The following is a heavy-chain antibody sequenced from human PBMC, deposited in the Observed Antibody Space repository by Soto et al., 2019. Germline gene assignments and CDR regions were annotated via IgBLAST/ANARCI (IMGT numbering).Heavy chain of an antibody. Sequence: SVTLSLTCTVSGGSISSYYWSWIRQPPGKGLEWIGYIHYNGNTKHNPSLKSRVTMSLDTSKNQFSLRLISVTAADTAKYFCAREGNLGRWLQPLDFWGQGTLVTVSS. D-gene: IGHD5-12*01. J-gene: IGHJ4*02. CDR2: IHYNGNT. CDR3: AREGNLGRWLQPLDF. CDR1: GGSISSYY. V-gene: IGHV4-59*01.